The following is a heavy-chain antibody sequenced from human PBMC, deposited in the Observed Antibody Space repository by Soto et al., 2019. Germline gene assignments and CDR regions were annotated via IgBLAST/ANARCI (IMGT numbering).Heavy chain of an antibody. J-gene: IGHJ6*02. Sequence: QVQLVQSGAEVKKPGASVKVSCKASGYTFTNNGISWVRQAPGQGLEWMGWISGYNGETKYAQKLQGRVTMTTDTSTSTAYMELRSLRSDDTAVYYCARDGQLDRLDVLYYRMDVWGQGTTVTVSS. CDR2: ISGYNGET. V-gene: IGHV1-18*01. D-gene: IGHD1-1*01. CDR1: GYTFTNNG. CDR3: ARDGQLDRLDVLYYRMDV.